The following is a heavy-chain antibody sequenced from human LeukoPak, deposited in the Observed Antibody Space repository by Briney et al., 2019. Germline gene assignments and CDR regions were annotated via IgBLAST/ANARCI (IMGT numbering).Heavy chain of an antibody. V-gene: IGHV4-39*07. D-gene: IGHD6-13*01. Sequence: PSETLSLTCTVSGGSISSSSYYRGWIRQPPGKGLEWIGSIYYSGSTYYNPPLKSRVTISVDTSKNQFSLKLSSVTAADTAVYYCAREGVAAAACDYWGQGTLVTVSS. J-gene: IGHJ4*02. CDR3: AREGVAAAACDY. CDR2: IYYSGST. CDR1: GGSISSSSYY.